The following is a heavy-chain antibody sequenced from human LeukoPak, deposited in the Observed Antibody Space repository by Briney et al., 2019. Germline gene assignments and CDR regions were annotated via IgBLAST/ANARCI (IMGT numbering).Heavy chain of an antibody. J-gene: IGHJ4*02. V-gene: IGHV1-46*01. D-gene: IGHD3-10*01. CDR3: AKDPQFSYYYGSGNERGFDY. CDR1: GYTFTSYY. CDR2: INPSGGST. Sequence: GSVKVSCKASGYTFTSYYMHWVRQAPGQGLEWMGIINPSGGSTSYAHKFQGRVTMTRDMSTSTVYMELSSLRSEDTAVYYCAKDPQFSYYYGSGNERGFDYWGQGTLVTVSS.